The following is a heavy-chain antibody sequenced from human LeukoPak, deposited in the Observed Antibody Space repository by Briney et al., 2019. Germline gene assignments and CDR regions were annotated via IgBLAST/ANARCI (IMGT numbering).Heavy chain of an antibody. Sequence: GGSLRLSCAASGFTFSDYYMSWIRQAPGKGLEWVSYISSSSSHTNYADSVKGRFTISRDNAKNSLYLQMNSLRAEDTAVYYCARVSTYYYGSGSYYPHNWFDPWGQGTLVTVSS. J-gene: IGHJ5*02. D-gene: IGHD3-10*01. CDR2: ISSSSSHT. CDR3: ARVSTYYYGSGSYYPHNWFDP. V-gene: IGHV3-11*06. CDR1: GFTFSDYY.